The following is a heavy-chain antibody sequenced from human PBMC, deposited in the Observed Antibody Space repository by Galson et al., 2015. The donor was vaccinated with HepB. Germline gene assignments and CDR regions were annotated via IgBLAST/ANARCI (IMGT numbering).Heavy chain of an antibody. CDR2: IWYDGSNK. CDR3: ARDPARVYYYYYGMDV. CDR1: GFTFSSYG. Sequence: SLRLSCAASGFTFSSYGMHWVRQAPGKGLEWVAVIWYDGSNKYYADSVKGRFTISRDNSKNTLYLQMNSLRAEDTAVYYCARDPARVYYYYYGMDVWGQGTTVTVSS. J-gene: IGHJ6*02. V-gene: IGHV3-33*01.